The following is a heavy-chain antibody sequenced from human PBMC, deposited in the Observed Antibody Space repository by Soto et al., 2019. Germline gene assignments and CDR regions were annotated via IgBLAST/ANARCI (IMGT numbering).Heavy chain of an antibody. CDR2: ISSSSSYI. CDR3: ASSYCGGDCYSVNYYGMDV. Sequence: GGSLRLSCAASGFTFSSYSMNWVRQAPGKGLEWVSSISSSSSYIYYADSVKGRFTISRDNAKNSLYLQMNSLRAEDTAVYYCASSYCGGDCYSVNYYGMDVWGQGTTGTVSS. V-gene: IGHV3-21*01. D-gene: IGHD2-21*02. J-gene: IGHJ6*02. CDR1: GFTFSSYS.